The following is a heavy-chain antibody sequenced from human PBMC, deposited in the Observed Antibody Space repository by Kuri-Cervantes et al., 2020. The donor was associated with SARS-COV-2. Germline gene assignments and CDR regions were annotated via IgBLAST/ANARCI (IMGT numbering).Heavy chain of an antibody. CDR2: IKQDGSEK. CDR1: GFTFSNYW. V-gene: IGHV3-7*01. J-gene: IGHJ4*02. CDR3: ARGGVVVPAAIGY. Sequence: GGSLRLSCAASGFTFSNYWMTWVRQAPGKGLEWVANIKQDGSEKYYVDSVKGRFTISRDNAKNSLYLQMNSLRAEDTAVYYCARGGVVVPAAIGYWGQGTLVTVSS. D-gene: IGHD2-2*01.